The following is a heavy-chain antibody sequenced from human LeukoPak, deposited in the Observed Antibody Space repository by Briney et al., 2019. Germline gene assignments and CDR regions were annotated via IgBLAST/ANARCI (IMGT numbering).Heavy chain of an antibody. D-gene: IGHD4-17*01. CDR1: GFTFSSYA. Sequence: GGSLRLSCAASGFTFSSYAMSWVRQAPGKGLEWVSGISDSGGSTYYADSVKGRFTISRDNSKNTLYLQMNSLRAEDTAVFYCVKTQTHFGDYRRDYWGQGTLVTVSS. CDR3: VKTQTHFGDYRRDY. J-gene: IGHJ4*02. V-gene: IGHV3-23*01. CDR2: ISDSGGST.